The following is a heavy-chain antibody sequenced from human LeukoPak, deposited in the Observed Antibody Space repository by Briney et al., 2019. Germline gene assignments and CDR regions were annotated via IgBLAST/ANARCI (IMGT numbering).Heavy chain of an antibody. D-gene: IGHD3-3*01. Sequence: GESLKISCKGSGYSFTSHWIGWVRQMPGKGLEWMGIIYPGDSDTTYSPSFQGQVTISADKSISTAYLQWSSLQASDTAMYYCATHTRDYDSYFDYWGQGTLVTVSS. CDR1: GYSFTSHW. CDR3: ATHTRDYDSYFDY. J-gene: IGHJ4*02. CDR2: IYPGDSDT. V-gene: IGHV5-51*01.